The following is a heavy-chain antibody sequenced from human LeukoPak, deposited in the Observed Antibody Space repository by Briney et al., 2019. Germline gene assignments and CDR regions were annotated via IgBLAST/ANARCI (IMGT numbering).Heavy chain of an antibody. CDR2: ISGSGDNT. V-gene: IGHV3-23*01. Sequence: GGSLRLSCAASGFSFNTHAMGWVRQAPEKGLEWVSVISGSGDNTYHADSVKGRFIISRDNSNNTLSVQMNSLRAEDTAVYYCVKGAKYSGSSVDYWGQGTLVTVSS. J-gene: IGHJ4*02. CDR1: GFSFNTHA. CDR3: VKGAKYSGSSVDY. D-gene: IGHD1-26*01.